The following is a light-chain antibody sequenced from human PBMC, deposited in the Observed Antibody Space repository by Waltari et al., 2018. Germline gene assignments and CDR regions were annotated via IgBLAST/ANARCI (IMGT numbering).Light chain of an antibody. CDR1: SSDVGGYKY. Sequence: QSALTQPASVSGSPGQSITISCTGTSSDVGGYKYVSWYQQHPDKAPKLMLYDVNNRPSGVSNRFSGSKSGHTASLTISSLQAEDEADYYCSSYTSSTIPVFGTGTKVTVL. V-gene: IGLV2-14*03. CDR3: SSYTSSTIPV. CDR2: DVN. J-gene: IGLJ1*01.